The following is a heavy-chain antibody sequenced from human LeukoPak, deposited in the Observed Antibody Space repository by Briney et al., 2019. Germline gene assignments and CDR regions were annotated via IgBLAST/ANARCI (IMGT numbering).Heavy chain of an antibody. Sequence: GGSLRLSCAGSGFTFSSYWMHWVRQAPGKGLVWVSRINRDGSSTNYADSVKGRFTISRDNAKNSLYLQMNSLRAEDTAVYYCARDGHEWEPPLVYYMDVWGKGTTVTVSS. CDR1: GFTFSSYW. D-gene: IGHD1-26*01. J-gene: IGHJ6*03. CDR2: INRDGSST. V-gene: IGHV3-74*01. CDR3: ARDGHEWEPPLVYYMDV.